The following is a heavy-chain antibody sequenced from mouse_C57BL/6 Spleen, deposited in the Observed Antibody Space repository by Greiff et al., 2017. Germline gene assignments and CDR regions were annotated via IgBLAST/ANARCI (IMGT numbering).Heavy chain of an antibody. V-gene: IGHV1-62-2*01. D-gene: IGHD2-12*01. CDR2: FYPASGST. J-gene: IGHJ1*03. CDR1: GYTFTSYS. Sequence: VQLLQPGAELVKPGASVKLSCKASGYTFTSYSIHWVKQRPGQGLEWIGWFYPASGSTKYNEKFKDKATLTVDTSSSTAYMQLSRLTSEDAAVYVCARHDDHDGHWDFEGWGTGTTVTVAS. CDR3: ARHDDHDGHWDFEG.